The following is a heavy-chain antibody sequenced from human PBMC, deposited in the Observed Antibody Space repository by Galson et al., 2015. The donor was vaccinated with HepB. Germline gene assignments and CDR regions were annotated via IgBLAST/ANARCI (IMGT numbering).Heavy chain of an antibody. CDR3: ARDLQWNGDYGS. V-gene: IGHV3-48*01. D-gene: IGHD4-17*01. CDR1: GFTFSSYS. Sequence: SLRLSCAASGFTFSSYSMNWVRQAPGKGLEWVSYISSSSTIYYADSVKGRFTISRDNAKNSLYLQMNSLRAEDTAVYYCARDLQWNGDYGSWGQGTLVTVSS. CDR2: ISSSSTI. J-gene: IGHJ5*02.